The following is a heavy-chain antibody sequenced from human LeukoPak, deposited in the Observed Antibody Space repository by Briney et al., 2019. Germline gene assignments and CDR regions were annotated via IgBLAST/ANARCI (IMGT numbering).Heavy chain of an antibody. J-gene: IGHJ4*02. V-gene: IGHV2-70*11. CDR2: IDWDDDK. D-gene: IGHD6-25*01. CDR1: GFSLSTSGMC. Sequence: SGPTLVNPTQTLTLTCTFSGFSLSTSGMCVSWIRQPPGKALEWLARIDWDDDKYYSISPKTRLTISKDTSKNQVVLTMTNMDPVDTATYYCARGRRGVDYWGQGTLVTVSS. CDR3: ARGRRGVDY.